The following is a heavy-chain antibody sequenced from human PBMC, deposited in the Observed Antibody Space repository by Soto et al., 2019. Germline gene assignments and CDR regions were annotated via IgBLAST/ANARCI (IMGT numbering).Heavy chain of an antibody. V-gene: IGHV5-51*01. Sequence: GESLKISCKGSGYSFTTYWIAWVRQMPGKGLEWVGVVYPGDSDTRYSPSFEGHVTISVDKSISTAFLQWNSLKASDNAIYFCARQSTSAPKDYWGQGTLVTVSS. CDR1: GYSFTTYW. J-gene: IGHJ4*01. D-gene: IGHD3-10*01. CDR2: VYPGDSDT. CDR3: ARQSTSAPKDY.